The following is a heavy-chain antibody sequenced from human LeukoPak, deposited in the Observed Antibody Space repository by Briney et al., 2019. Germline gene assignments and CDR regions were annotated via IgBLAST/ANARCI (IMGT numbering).Heavy chain of an antibody. Sequence: GGSLRLSCAASGFTFSSYSMNWVRQAPGKGLEWVSSISSSSSYIYYADSVKGRFTISRDNAKNSLYLQMNSLRAEDTAVYYCASLSSGWHGAVDYWGQGTLVTVSS. D-gene: IGHD6-19*01. CDR3: ASLSSGWHGAVDY. V-gene: IGHV3-21*01. J-gene: IGHJ4*02. CDR1: GFTFSSYS. CDR2: ISSSSSYI.